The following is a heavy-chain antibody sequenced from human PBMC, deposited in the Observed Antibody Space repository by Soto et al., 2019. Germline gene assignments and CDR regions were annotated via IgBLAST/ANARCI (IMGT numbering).Heavy chain of an antibody. V-gene: IGHV3-23*01. J-gene: IGHJ4*02. CDR1: GFAFNNYG. D-gene: IGHD2-21*02. Sequence: GGSLRLSCTVSGFAFNNYGINWVRQAPGKGLEWVSSISKSDYTYYADSVKGRFTISRDNSKNTLYLQMNSLRAEDTAIYYCAKDAVSGDGLWLVANWGQGTPVTVSS. CDR3: AKDAVSGDGLWLVAN. CDR2: ISKSDYT.